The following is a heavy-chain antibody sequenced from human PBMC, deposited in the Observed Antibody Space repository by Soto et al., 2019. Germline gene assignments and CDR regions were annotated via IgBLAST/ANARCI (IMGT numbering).Heavy chain of an antibody. J-gene: IGHJ4*02. CDR2: ISGSGGST. Sequence: PGGSLRLSCAASGFTFSRYAMSWVRQAPGKGLEWVSAISGSGGSTYYADSVQGRFTISRDNSKNTLYLQMNSLRAEDTAVYYCAKDLPKNIAAANDYWGQGTLVTVSS. CDR3: AKDLPKNIAAANDY. CDR1: GFTFSRYA. D-gene: IGHD6-25*01. V-gene: IGHV3-23*01.